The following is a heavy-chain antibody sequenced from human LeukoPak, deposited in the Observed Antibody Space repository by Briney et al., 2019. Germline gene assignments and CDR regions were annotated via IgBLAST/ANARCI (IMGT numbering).Heavy chain of an antibody. J-gene: IGHJ3*02. CDR2: ISSGGGTR. Sequence: GGSLRLSCAASGFTFSDYYMNWIRQAPGKGLEWVSYISSGGGTRSYADSVKGRFTISRDNAKNSLYLQMNSLGAEDTAVYYCARDRGRRGITMRSDAFDIWGQGTMVTVSS. CDR3: ARDRGRRGITMRSDAFDI. D-gene: IGHD3-22*01. CDR1: GFTFSDYY. V-gene: IGHV3-11*01.